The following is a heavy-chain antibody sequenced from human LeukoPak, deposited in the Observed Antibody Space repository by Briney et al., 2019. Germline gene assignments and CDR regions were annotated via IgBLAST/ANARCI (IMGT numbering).Heavy chain of an antibody. Sequence: GGSLRLSCAASGFTFSSYAMSWVSQAPGKGLEWVAVISYDGSNKYYADSVKGRFTISRDNSKHTLYLQMNSLRAEDTAVYYCARISGGGTNAFDIWGQGTMVTVSS. V-gene: IGHV3-30*04. CDR3: ARISGGGTNAFDI. CDR2: ISYDGSNK. D-gene: IGHD7-27*01. J-gene: IGHJ3*02. CDR1: GFTFSSYA.